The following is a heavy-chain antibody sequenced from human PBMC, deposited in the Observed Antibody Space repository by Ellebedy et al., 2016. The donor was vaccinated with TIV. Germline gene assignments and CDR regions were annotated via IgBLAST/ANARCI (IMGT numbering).Heavy chain of an antibody. D-gene: IGHD6-19*01. CDR3: ARDHPIAVAGHTGVD. CDR1: GYTFTSYG. V-gene: IGHV1-18*04. CDR2: ISAYNGNT. J-gene: IGHJ4*02. Sequence: ASVKVSXXASGYTFTSYGISWVRQAPGQGLEWMGWISAYNGNTNYAQKLQGRVTMTTDTSTSTAYMELRSLRSDDTAVYYCARDHPIAVAGHTGVDWGQGTLVTVSS.